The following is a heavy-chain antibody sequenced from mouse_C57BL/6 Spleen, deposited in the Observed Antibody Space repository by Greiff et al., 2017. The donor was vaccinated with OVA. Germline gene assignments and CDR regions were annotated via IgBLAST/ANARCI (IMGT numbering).Heavy chain of an antibody. CDR3: ARVPYDYDYAMDY. CDR1: GYTFTSYG. D-gene: IGHD2-4*01. Sequence: VKLQESGAELARPGASVKLSCKASGYTFTSYGISWVKQRTGQGLEWIGEIYPRSGNTYYNEKFKGKATLTADKSSSTAYMELRSLTSEDSAVYFCARVPYDYDYAMDYWGQGTSVTVSS. J-gene: IGHJ4*01. V-gene: IGHV1-81*01. CDR2: IYPRSGNT.